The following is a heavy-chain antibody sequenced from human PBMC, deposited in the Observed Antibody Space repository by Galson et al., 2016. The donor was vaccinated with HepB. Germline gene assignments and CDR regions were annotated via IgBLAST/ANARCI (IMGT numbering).Heavy chain of an antibody. CDR3: ARSFSSGWSPIDY. V-gene: IGHV3-66*01. D-gene: IGHD6-19*01. CDR1: GLTFSSYA. Sequence: SLRLSCAASGLTFSSYAMNWVRQAPGEGLEWVSTFYSAYSTYYAESVRGRFTISRDTSKNTLYLQLNSLRAEDTAVYYCARSFSSGWSPIDYWGQGTLVTVSS. CDR2: FYSAYST. J-gene: IGHJ4*02.